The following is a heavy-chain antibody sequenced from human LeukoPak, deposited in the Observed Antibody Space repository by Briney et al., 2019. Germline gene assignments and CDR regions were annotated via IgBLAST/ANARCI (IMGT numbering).Heavy chain of an antibody. D-gene: IGHD4-23*01. V-gene: IGHV4-34*01. J-gene: IGHJ4*02. CDR1: GGSFSGYY. CDR2: INHSGST. Sequence: PSETLSLTCAVYGGSFSGYYWSWIRQPPGKGLEWIGEINHSGSTNYNPSLKSRVTMSVDTSKNQFSLKLSSVTAADTAVYYCARSYDGNSEFSFDYWGQGTLVTVSS. CDR3: ARSYDGNSEFSFDY.